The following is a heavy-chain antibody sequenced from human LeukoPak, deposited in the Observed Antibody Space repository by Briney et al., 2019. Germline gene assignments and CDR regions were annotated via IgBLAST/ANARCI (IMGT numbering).Heavy chain of an antibody. V-gene: IGHV3-23*01. J-gene: IGHJ6*03. Sequence: AGGSLRLSCAASGFTFSSYAMSWVRQAPGKGLEWVSAISGSGGSTYYADSVKGRFTISRDNAKNSLYLQMNSLRAEDTAVYYCARDAVAGTLPTTYPMDVWGKGTTVTISS. D-gene: IGHD6-19*01. CDR2: ISGSGGST. CDR3: ARDAVAGTLPTTYPMDV. CDR1: GFTFSSYA.